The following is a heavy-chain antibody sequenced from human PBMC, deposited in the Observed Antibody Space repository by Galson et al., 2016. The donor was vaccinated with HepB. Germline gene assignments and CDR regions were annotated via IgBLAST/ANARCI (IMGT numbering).Heavy chain of an antibody. D-gene: IGHD2-21*02. CDR1: GDSVSSNTAD. V-gene: IGHV6-1*01. CDR3: ARGPLPPSCGRDCSTWESYFDP. J-gene: IGHJ4*02. CDR2: TYYKSRWYT. Sequence: CAISGDSVSSNTADWNWIRQSPSRGLEWLGRTYYKSRWYTDYGVSVTSRISISPDTSKNQFSLQLNSVTPEDTGVYYCARGPLPPSCGRDCSTWESYFDPGGRGTGVPVS.